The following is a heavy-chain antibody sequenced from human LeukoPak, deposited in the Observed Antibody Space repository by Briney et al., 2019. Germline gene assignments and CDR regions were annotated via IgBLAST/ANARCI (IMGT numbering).Heavy chain of an antibody. CDR1: GFTFSSDG. CDR2: IWYGGSNK. D-gene: IGHD5-12*01. Sequence: GRSQRLSCAASGFTFSSDGMHWDRQAPGKGLEWVAVIWYGGSNKYYADSVKGRFTISRDNSKNTLYLQMNSLRAEDTAVYYCAKEATIKGFGAFDIWGQGTMVTVSS. CDR3: AKEATIKGFGAFDI. J-gene: IGHJ3*02. V-gene: IGHV3-30*18.